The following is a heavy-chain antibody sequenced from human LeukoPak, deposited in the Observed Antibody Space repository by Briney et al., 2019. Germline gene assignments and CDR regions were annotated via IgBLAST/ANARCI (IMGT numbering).Heavy chain of an antibody. V-gene: IGHV4-61*01. CDR1: SGSVNSGSYY. D-gene: IGHD6-13*01. CDR2: IYYSGST. Sequence: SETLSLTCTVSSGSVNSGSYYWNWIRQPPGKGLEWIGYIYYSGSTNYNPSLKSRVTISVDTAKNQLSPKLSSMTAADTAVYYCARRAGYTGSWYEYWGQGTLVTVSS. CDR3: ARRAGYTGSWYEY. J-gene: IGHJ4*02.